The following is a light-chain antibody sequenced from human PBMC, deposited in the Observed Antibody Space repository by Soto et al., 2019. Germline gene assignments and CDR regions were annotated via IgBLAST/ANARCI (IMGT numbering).Light chain of an antibody. V-gene: IGKV3-11*01. Sequence: EIVLTQSPATLSLSPGERATLSCRASQSVSSYLAWYQQKPGQAPRLLIYGASNRATGIPARFSGSGSETDFTLTISSLEPEDFAVYYCQHRGKWPRTFGQGTKLEI. CDR1: QSVSSY. CDR2: GAS. J-gene: IGKJ2*01. CDR3: QHRGKWPRT.